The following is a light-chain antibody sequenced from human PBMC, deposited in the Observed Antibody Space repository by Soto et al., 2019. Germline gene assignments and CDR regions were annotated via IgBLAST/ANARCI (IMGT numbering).Light chain of an antibody. CDR1: QSVSNDF. Sequence: EIVLTQFPGILSLSPGERATLSCKGIQSVSNDFLAWYQQKPGQAPRLLIYGASTRATDVPDRFSGSGSGADFTLSISRLEPEDFAVYYCQQYGSSPPRTFGQGTKVDIK. V-gene: IGKV3-20*01. J-gene: IGKJ1*01. CDR2: GAS. CDR3: QQYGSSPPRT.